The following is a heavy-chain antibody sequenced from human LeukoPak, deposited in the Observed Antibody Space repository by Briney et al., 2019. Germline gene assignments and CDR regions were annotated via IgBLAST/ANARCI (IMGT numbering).Heavy chain of an antibody. J-gene: IGHJ4*02. V-gene: IGHV3-53*01. CDR2: IYSGGNT. D-gene: IGHD1-1*01. CDR1: GFTVSSNY. Sequence: PGGSLRLSCAASGFTVSSNYMGWVRQAPGKGLEYVSVIYSGGNTYYAGSVKGRFTISRDNSKNTVYLQMNSLRAEDTAVFYCARLVATTGRLYFDYWGQGTLVTVSP. CDR3: ARLVATTGRLYFDY.